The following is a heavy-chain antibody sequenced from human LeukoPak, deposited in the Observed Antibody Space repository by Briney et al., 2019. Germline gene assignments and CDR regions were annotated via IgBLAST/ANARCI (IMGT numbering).Heavy chain of an antibody. Sequence: PSETLSLTCAVYGGSFSGYYWSWIRQPPGKGLEWIGEINHSGSTNYNPSLKSRVTISVDTSKNQFSLKLSSVTAADTAVYYCARDRGPYYYGSGSYYYADWGQGTLVTVSS. D-gene: IGHD3-10*01. J-gene: IGHJ4*02. CDR2: INHSGST. CDR1: GGSFSGYY. CDR3: ARDRGPYYYGSGSYYYAD. V-gene: IGHV4-34*01.